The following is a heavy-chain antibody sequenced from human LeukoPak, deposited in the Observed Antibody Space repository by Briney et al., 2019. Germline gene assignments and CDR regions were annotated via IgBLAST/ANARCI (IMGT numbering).Heavy chain of an antibody. CDR2: TYYRSKWYN. J-gene: IGHJ5*02. Sequence: SQTLSLTCAISGDSVSSNSAAWNWIRQSPSRGLEWLGRTYYRSKWYNDYAVSVKSRITINPDTSKNQFSLQLNSVTPEDTAIYYCARDRGCSSTSCYLFDPWDQGTLVTVSS. D-gene: IGHD2-2*01. V-gene: IGHV6-1*01. CDR3: ARDRGCSSTSCYLFDP. CDR1: GDSVSSNSAA.